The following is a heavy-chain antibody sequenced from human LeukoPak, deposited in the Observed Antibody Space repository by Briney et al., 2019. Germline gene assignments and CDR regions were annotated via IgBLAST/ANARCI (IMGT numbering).Heavy chain of an antibody. CDR2: IRGSGGST. CDR3: AKPAGDYYCAGSYPLNWFDP. CDR1: GFTFSSYA. Sequence: PGGSLTLSCVASGFTFSSYAMSWVRQAAGRGLEWVSAIRGSGGSTYYADSVKGRFTISRDKSKNTLYLQMNSLTAEDKAVYYSAKPAGDYYCAGSYPLNWFDPWGQGTLVTVSS. D-gene: IGHD3-10*01. V-gene: IGHV3-23*01. J-gene: IGHJ5*02.